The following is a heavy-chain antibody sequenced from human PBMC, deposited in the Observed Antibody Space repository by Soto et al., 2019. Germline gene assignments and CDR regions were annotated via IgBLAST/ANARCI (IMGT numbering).Heavy chain of an antibody. D-gene: IGHD4-17*01. CDR3: ARAVKNYGGSTGDFDY. V-gene: IGHV4-31*03. J-gene: IGHJ4*02. Sequence: SETLSLTCTVSGGSISSGGYYWSWIRQHPGKGLEWIGYIHYSGSTYYNPSLKSRVTISVDTSKNQFSLKLSSVTAADTAVYYCARAVKNYGGSTGDFDYWGQGTLVTVSS. CDR2: IHYSGST. CDR1: GGSISSGGYY.